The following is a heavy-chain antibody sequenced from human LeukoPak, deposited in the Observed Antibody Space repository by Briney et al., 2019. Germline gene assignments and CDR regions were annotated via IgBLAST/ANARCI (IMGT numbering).Heavy chain of an antibody. D-gene: IGHD4/OR15-4a*01. CDR1: GGSISSYY. V-gene: IGHV4-59*01. CDR3: ARTNYAFLGGIYMDV. J-gene: IGHJ6*03. Sequence: PSETLSLTCTVSGGSISSYYWSWIRQPPGKGLEWIGYIYYSGSTNYNPSLKSRVTISVDTSKNQFSLKLSSVTAADTAVYYCARTNYAFLGGIYMDVWGKGTTVTVSS. CDR2: IYYSGST.